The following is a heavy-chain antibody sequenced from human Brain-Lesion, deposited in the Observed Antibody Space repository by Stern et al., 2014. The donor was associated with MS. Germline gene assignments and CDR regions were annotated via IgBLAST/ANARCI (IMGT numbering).Heavy chain of an antibody. CDR3: ASGYRIFDY. V-gene: IGHV4-61*02. Sequence: VQLVESGPGLVKPSQTLSLTCTVSGGSISRGSDYWSWIRQPVGKGLEGIGRIHASGSAFYTPSLKIRVTISTDASMNQFSLELNSATAADTAIYYCASGYRIFDYWGQGILVTVSS. CDR2: IHASGSA. CDR1: GGSISRGSDY. J-gene: IGHJ4*02. D-gene: IGHD5-18*01.